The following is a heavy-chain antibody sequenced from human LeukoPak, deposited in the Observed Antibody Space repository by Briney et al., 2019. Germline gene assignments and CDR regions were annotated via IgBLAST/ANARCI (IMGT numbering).Heavy chain of an antibody. V-gene: IGHV4-39*07. J-gene: IGHJ6*03. CDR1: GGSISSSTYY. CDR2: IFYSGSA. Sequence: SETLSLTCTVSGGSISSSTYYWGWLRQPPGRGLEWIGSIFYSGSANYNPSLTSRVTMSVDKSKNQISLKLTSVTAADTALYYCARSRSDGYYYYYYYMDVWGKGTTVTVSS. D-gene: IGHD2-15*01. CDR3: ARSRSDGYYYYYYYMDV.